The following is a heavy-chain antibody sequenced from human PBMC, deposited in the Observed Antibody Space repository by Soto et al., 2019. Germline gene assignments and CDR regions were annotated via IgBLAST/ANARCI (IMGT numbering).Heavy chain of an antibody. Sequence: GGSPRLSCAAPEFTFSRYSMSWVRQAPGKGLEWVSAISGSGGSTYYADSVKGRFTISRDNAKNSLYLQMNSLRAEDTAVYYCARGGNWSDPWGQGTLVTGSS. CDR1: EFTFSRYS. CDR3: ARGGNWSDP. V-gene: IGHV3-23*01. D-gene: IGHD3-10*01. J-gene: IGHJ5*02. CDR2: ISGSGGST.